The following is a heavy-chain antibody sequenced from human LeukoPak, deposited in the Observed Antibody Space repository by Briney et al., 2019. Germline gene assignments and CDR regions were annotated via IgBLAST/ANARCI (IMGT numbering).Heavy chain of an antibody. D-gene: IGHD1-1*01. CDR2: IGTASDT. J-gene: IGHJ6*03. CDR3: ARGPPRGKYYFMDV. Sequence: GGTLSLSCAAPGFTFSRFDWSWVRQPTGKGLEWVSTIGTASDTYYPGSVEGRFTLSRDNAKNSLYLQMNSLTAGDTAVYYCARGPPRGKYYFMDVWGKGTTVTVSS. V-gene: IGHV3-13*01. CDR1: GFTFSRFD.